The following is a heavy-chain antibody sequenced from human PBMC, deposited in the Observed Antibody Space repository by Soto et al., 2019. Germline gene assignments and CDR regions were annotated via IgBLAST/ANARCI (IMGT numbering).Heavy chain of an antibody. CDR1: GDSVSSNSAA. V-gene: IGHV6-1*01. Sequence: SQPLSLTCAISGDSVSSNSAAWNWLRQSPSRGLEWLGRTYYRSNWNDDYAVSMKTRIAINPDTSKNQFSLHPNSVTPEDTAMYYCARTQGYFDYWGQGTLVTVSS. D-gene: IGHD2-15*01. J-gene: IGHJ4*02. CDR3: ARTQGYFDY. CDR2: TYYRSNWND.